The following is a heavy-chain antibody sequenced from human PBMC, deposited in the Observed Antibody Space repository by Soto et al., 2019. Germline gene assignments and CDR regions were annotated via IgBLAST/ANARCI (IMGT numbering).Heavy chain of an antibody. CDR1: GYDFTSYG. CDR3: ARGRIVASIHDAFEI. Sequence: QGQLLQSGDEVKKPGASVRVSCRASGYDFTSYGISWVRQAPGQGLEWVSWISADNGKRDTAQKFQGRVTIALDTSTDTADMELGDLTSADTAVYYCARGRIVASIHDAFEIWGQGTMVAFSS. J-gene: IGHJ3*02. V-gene: IGHV1-18*01. CDR2: ISADNGKR. D-gene: IGHD2-21*01.